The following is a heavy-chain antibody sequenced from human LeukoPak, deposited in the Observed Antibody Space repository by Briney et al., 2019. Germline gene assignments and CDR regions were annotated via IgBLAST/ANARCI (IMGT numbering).Heavy chain of an antibody. CDR2: ISSSGSTI. CDR3: ASNGKYSGSYWKYFQH. Sequence: GGSLRLSCAASGFTFSDYYMSWIRQAPGKGLEWVSYISSSGSTIYYADSVKGRFTISRDNAKNSLYLQMNSLRAEDTAVYYCASNGKYSGSYWKYFQHWGQGTLVTVSS. CDR1: GFTFSDYY. V-gene: IGHV3-11*04. J-gene: IGHJ1*01. D-gene: IGHD1-26*01.